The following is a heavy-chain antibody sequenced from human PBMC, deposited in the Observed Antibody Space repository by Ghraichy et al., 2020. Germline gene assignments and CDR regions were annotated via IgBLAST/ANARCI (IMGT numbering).Heavy chain of an antibody. Sequence: GSLRLSCAASGFTFSSYAMSWVRQAPGKGLEWVSAISGSGGSTYYADSVKGRFTISRDNSKNTLYLQMNSLRAEDTAVYYCAKFGDELLWFGANWFDPWGQGTLVTVSS. J-gene: IGHJ5*02. CDR2: ISGSGGST. V-gene: IGHV3-23*01. D-gene: IGHD3-10*01. CDR3: AKFGDELLWFGANWFDP. CDR1: GFTFSSYA.